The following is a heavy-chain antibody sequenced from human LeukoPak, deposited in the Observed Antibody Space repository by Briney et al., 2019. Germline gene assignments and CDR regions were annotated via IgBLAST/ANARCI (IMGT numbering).Heavy chain of an antibody. Sequence: GGSLRLSCAASGFTFSSYSMNWVRQAPGKGLEWVSSISGSSSYIYYADSVKGRFTISRDNAKNSLYLQMNSLRAEDTAVYYCARVHSSGWTEVYFDYWGQGTLVTVSS. J-gene: IGHJ4*02. CDR1: GFTFSSYS. V-gene: IGHV3-21*01. D-gene: IGHD6-19*01. CDR2: ISGSSSYI. CDR3: ARVHSSGWTEVYFDY.